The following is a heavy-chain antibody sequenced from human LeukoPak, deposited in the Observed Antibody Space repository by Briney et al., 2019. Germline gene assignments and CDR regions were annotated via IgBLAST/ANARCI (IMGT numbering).Heavy chain of an antibody. Sequence: GGSLRLSCAASGFTFSSYSMNWVRQAPGKGLEWVSSISSSSSYIYYADSVKGRFTISRDNAKNSLYLQMNSLRAEDTAVYYCAKSEDGTIFGSNYWGQGTLVTVSS. D-gene: IGHD3-3*01. J-gene: IGHJ4*02. CDR2: ISSSSSYI. CDR3: AKSEDGTIFGSNY. V-gene: IGHV3-21*01. CDR1: GFTFSSYS.